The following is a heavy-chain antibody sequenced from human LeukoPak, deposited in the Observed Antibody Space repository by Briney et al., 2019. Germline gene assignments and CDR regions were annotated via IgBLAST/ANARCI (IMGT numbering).Heavy chain of an antibody. CDR3: ARALGDQPDYYYGMDV. J-gene: IGHJ6*02. D-gene: IGHD2-2*01. Sequence: GGSLRLSCAASGLTFSTYSMNWVRQAGGRGREGVSSITTSTTVPHIFYAGSETGRFPIPRDNADNSLVVQMHSLRAEDTAVYYCARALGDQPDYYYGMDVWGQGTTVTVSS. CDR1: GLTFSTYS. CDR2: ITTSTTVPHI. V-gene: IGHV3-21*01.